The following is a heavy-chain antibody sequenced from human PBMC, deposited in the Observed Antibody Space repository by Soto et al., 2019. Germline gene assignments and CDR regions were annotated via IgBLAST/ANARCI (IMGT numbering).Heavy chain of an antibody. CDR3: APWFGAFDY. V-gene: IGHV3-30*03. Sequence: QVQPVESGGGVVQPGRSLRLSCAASGFTFSSYGMHWVRQAPGKGLEWVAVISYDGSNKYYAVSVKGRFTISRDNSKNTLYLQMNSLRAEDTAVYYCAPWFGAFDYWGQGTLVTVSS. J-gene: IGHJ4*02. CDR1: GFTFSSYG. CDR2: ISYDGSNK. D-gene: IGHD3-10*01.